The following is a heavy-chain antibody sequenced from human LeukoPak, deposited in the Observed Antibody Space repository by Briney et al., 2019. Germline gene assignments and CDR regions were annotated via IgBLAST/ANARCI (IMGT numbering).Heavy chain of an antibody. CDR1: GITFSNFA. CDR2: ISYDGSNK. Sequence: PGGSLRLSYVASGITFSNFAMSWVRQAPGKGLEWVAVISYDGSNKYYADSVKGRFTISIDNSKNTLYLQMNSLRAEDTAVYYCAKGHYMDVWGKGTTVTVSS. V-gene: IGHV3-30*18. J-gene: IGHJ6*03. CDR3: AKGHYMDV.